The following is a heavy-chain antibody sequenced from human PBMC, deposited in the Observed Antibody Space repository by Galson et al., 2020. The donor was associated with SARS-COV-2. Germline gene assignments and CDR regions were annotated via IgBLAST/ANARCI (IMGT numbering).Heavy chain of an antibody. J-gene: IGHJ4*02. Sequence: TGGSLRLSCAASGFTFSNYAMHWVRQAPGKGLEWVAVISYDGSNKYYADSVKGRFTISRDNSKNTLYLQMNSLRAEDTAVYYCARDLGAVADNWGQGTLVTVSS. CDR1: GFTFSNYA. V-gene: IGHV3-30-3*01. CDR3: ARDLGAVADN. D-gene: IGHD6-19*01. CDR2: ISYDGSNK.